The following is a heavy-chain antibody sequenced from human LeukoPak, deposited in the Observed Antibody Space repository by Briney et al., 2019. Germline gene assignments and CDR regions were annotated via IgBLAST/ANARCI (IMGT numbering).Heavy chain of an antibody. J-gene: IGHJ3*02. CDR1: GFTFSNAW. V-gene: IGHV3-15*01. D-gene: IGHD3-10*01. CDR3: TTNRYYSSRGAFDI. CDR2: IKSKTDGGTT. Sequence: GSLRLSCGASGFTFSNAWMSWVRQAPGKGLEWVGRIKSKTDGGTTDYAAPVKGRFTISRDDSKNTLYLQMNSLKTGDTAVYYCTTNRYYSSRGAFDIWGQGTMVTVSS.